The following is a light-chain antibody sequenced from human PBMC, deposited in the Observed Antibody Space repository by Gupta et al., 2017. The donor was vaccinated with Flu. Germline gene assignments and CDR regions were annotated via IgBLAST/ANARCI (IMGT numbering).Light chain of an antibody. CDR2: EGT. CDR1: SSDIGNYVF. V-gene: IGLV2-23*01. J-gene: IGLJ2*01. CDR3: CSDAGRYTVI. Sequence: QSALTQPVSVSASPGQSITISCTGTSSDIGNYVFVSWYQRHPGKAPKLMIYEGTKRPSGVSSRFSGSKSGNTASLTISGRQAEDEADYYCCSDAGRYTVIFGGGTKLTVL.